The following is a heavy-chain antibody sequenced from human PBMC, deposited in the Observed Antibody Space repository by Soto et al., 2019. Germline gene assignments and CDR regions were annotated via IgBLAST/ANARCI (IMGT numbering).Heavy chain of an antibody. D-gene: IGHD1-1*01. J-gene: IGHJ4*02. V-gene: IGHV1-18*01. Sequence: QVQLVQSGAEVKKPGASVKVSCKASGYTFTSYTITWVRQAPGQGLEWMGWINPYNSNTNYEQKFQDRVTMTTDTSTSTAYMEPGSPRSDDTAVYYCARVDAYNQPNFGYWGQGTLVTVSS. CDR2: INPYNSNT. CDR1: GYTFTSYT. CDR3: ARVDAYNQPNFGY.